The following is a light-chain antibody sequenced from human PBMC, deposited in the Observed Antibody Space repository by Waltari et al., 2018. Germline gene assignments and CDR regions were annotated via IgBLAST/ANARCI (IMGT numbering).Light chain of an antibody. J-gene: IGKJ2*01. CDR1: ETISDY. CDR2: NTA. CDR3: QQEST. V-gene: IGKV3-11*01. Sequence: EIVFTQSPVTLFLSPGERATLSCRASETISDYLAWYQQKPGQPPRLLIYNTATRATGIPARFSGSGSGTDFTLTIDSLEPEDFAVYYCQQESTFGQGTNLEIK.